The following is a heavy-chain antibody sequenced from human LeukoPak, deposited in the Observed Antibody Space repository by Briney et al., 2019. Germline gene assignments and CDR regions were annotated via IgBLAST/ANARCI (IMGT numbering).Heavy chain of an antibody. Sequence: KASETLSLTCAVSGGSISSSNWWSWVRQPPGKGLEWIGEIYHSGSTNYNPSLQSRVTISLDKSKNQFSLRLTSVTAADTAVYYCARYGIAAAGTDWGQGTLVTVSS. V-gene: IGHV4-4*02. J-gene: IGHJ4*02. CDR1: GGSISSSNW. D-gene: IGHD6-13*01. CDR3: ARYGIAAAGTD. CDR2: IYHSGST.